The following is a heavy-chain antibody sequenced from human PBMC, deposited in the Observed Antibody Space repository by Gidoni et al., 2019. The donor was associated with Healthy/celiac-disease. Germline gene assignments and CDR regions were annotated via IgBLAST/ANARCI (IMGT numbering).Heavy chain of an antibody. J-gene: IGHJ6*03. CDR2: ISGSGGST. V-gene: IGHV3-23*01. CDR3: ASPGYSSSWYYMDV. CDR1: GFTVSSYA. Sequence: EVQLLESGGGLVQPGGSLRLSCAASGFTVSSYAMSWVRQAPGKGLGWVSAISGSGGSTYYADSVKGRFTISRDNSKNTLYLQMNSLRAEDTAVYYCASPGYSSSWYYMDVWGKGTTVTVSS. D-gene: IGHD6-13*01.